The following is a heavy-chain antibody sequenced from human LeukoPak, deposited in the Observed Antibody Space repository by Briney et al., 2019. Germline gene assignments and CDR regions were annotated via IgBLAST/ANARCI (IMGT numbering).Heavy chain of an antibody. J-gene: IGHJ4*02. CDR2: ISSSSSDT. V-gene: IGHV3-11*05. Sequence: PGWSLRLSCAASGFTFSDYYMSWIRQAPGKGLEWVSYISSSSSDTNYADSVKGRFTISRDNAKNSLSLQMNSLGAEDTAVYYCARGRNTVEVWGQRTLVTFSS. CDR1: GFTFSDYY. CDR3: ARGRNTVEV. D-gene: IGHD2-15*01.